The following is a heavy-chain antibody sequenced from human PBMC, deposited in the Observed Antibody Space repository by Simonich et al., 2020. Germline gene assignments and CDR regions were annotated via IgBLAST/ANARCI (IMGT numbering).Heavy chain of an antibody. J-gene: IGHJ5*02. CDR1: GVTFSSYA. D-gene: IGHD7-27*01. CDR2: ISYDGRNK. V-gene: IGHV3-30*07. CDR3: ARDRNWGWFDP. Sequence: QVQLVESGGGVVQPGRSLRLSCAASGVTFSSYAMHWGRQAPGKGLGWVAVISYDGRNKYYADSGKGRFTISRDNSKNTLYLQMNSLRAEDTAVYYCARDRNWGWFDPWGQGTLVTVSS.